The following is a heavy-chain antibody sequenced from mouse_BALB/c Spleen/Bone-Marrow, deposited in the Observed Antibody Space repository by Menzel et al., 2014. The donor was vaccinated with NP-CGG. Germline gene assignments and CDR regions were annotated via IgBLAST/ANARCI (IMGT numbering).Heavy chain of an antibody. CDR1: GFAFSSYG. V-gene: IGHV5-6-3*01. Sequence: EVKLMESGGGLVQPGGSLKLSCAASGFAFSSYGMSWVRQTPDKRLELVATINSNSGSTYYPDRVKGQFTISRDNAKNTMYLQMSSLKPKDTAKYDCAGERCLGNCRIFEYWGQGTTVTVSS. CDR2: INSNSGST. CDR3: AGERCLGNCRIFEY. D-gene: IGHD4-1*01. J-gene: IGHJ2*01.